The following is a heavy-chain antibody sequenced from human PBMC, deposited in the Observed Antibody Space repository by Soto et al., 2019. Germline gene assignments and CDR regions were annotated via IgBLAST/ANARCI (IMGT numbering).Heavy chain of an antibody. CDR1: GGSISGSY. D-gene: IGHD2-15*01. CDR2: IHYSGST. Sequence: SETLSLTCTVSGGSISGSYWSWIRQTPGKVLEWVGYIHYSGSTNYNPSLKSRVTMSVDSAKNQFSLQLSSVTAADTAVYFCTKYRRTDAEGYPFKYWGQGALVTVSS. CDR3: TKYRRTDAEGYPFKY. V-gene: IGHV4-59*01. J-gene: IGHJ4*02.